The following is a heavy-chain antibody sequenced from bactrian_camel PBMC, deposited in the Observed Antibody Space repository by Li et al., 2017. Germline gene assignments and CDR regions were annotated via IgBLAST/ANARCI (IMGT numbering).Heavy chain of an antibody. Sequence: HVQLVESGGGSVQAGGSLNLSCAASGYTYTAISMAWFRQAPGKEREGVAHIDTDGSTAYADSVAGRFTISRDNAKNTVYLQMNSLKSEDNALYYCATRHYRDYVSWGPFVYWGQGTQVTVS. J-gene: IGHJ6*01. D-gene: IGHD4*01. CDR3: ATRHYRDYVSWGPFVY. CDR1: GYTYTAIS. CDR2: IDTDGST. V-gene: IGHV3S1*01.